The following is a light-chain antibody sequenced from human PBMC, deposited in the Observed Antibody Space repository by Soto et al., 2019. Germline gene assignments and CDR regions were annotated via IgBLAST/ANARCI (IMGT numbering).Light chain of an antibody. J-gene: IGKJ1*01. V-gene: IGKV1-5*01. CDR2: DAS. Sequence: DIQMTQSPSTLSASVGDRVTITCRASQSISSWLAWYQQNPGKAPKLLIYDASSLESAVPSRFSGSGSGTEFTLTISSLQPDDFATYYCQQYNSYSLWTFGQGTKVDIK. CDR3: QQYNSYSLWT. CDR1: QSISSW.